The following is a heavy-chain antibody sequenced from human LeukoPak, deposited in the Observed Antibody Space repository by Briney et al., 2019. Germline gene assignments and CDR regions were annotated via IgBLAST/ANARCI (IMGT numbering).Heavy chain of an antibody. CDR2: IYHSGST. CDR1: GGSISSGGYS. Sequence: SQTLSLTCAVSGGSISSGGYSWSWIRQPPGKGLEWIGYIYHSGSTYYNPSLKSRVTISVDRSKNQFSLKLSSVTDADTAVYYCASTPVCGGVCSAEDYWGQGTLVTVSS. J-gene: IGHJ4*02. CDR3: ASTPVCGGVCSAEDY. D-gene: IGHD2-21*02. V-gene: IGHV4-30-2*01.